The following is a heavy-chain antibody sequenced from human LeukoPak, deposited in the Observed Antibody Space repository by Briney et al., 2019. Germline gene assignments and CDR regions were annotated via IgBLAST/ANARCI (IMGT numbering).Heavy chain of an antibody. D-gene: IGHD6-13*01. CDR2: VYISGST. CDR3: ARGRIAAAGDGFDY. V-gene: IGHV4-4*07. J-gene: IGHJ4*02. CDR1: GGSINSYY. Sequence: SETLSLTCTVSGGSINSYYWSWIRQPAGKGLEWIGRVYISGSTNYNPSLRSGVIMSVDTSKNQFSLKLTSVTAADTAVYYCARGRIAAAGDGFDYWGQGTLVTVSS.